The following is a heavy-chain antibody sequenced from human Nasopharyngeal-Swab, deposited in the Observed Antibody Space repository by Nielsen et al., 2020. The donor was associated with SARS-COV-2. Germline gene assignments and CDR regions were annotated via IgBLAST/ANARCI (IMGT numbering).Heavy chain of an antibody. J-gene: IGHJ3*02. V-gene: IGHV5-51*01. CDR3: ARQQIIGTTAPLGPFDI. D-gene: IGHD1-1*01. CDR1: GYFFNNYW. Sequence: GESLKISCEGSGYFFNNYWIGWVRQMPGKGLEWMGIIYPGDSDARYSPSFLGQVTISADKSINTAYLQWSTLKASDTAMYYCARQQIIGTTAPLGPFDIWGQGTMVTVSS. CDR2: IYPGDSDA.